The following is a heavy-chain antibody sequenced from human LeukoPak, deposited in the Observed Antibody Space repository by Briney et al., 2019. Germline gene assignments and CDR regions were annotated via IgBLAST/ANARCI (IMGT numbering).Heavy chain of an antibody. Sequence: AETLSLTCTVSGGSISIHYWSWIRQPAGKGLEWIGLIYTSGSTNYNPSLKSRVTMSVHTSKNQFSLKLSSVTAADTAGYYCARDSSYYYDSSGYQAAFEIWGQGTMVTVSS. CDR3: ARDSSYYYDSSGYQAAFEI. J-gene: IGHJ3*02. CDR1: GGSISIHY. D-gene: IGHD3-22*01. V-gene: IGHV4-4*07. CDR2: IYTSGST.